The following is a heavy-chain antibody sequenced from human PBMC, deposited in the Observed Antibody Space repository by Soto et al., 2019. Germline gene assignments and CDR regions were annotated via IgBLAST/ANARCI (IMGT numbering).Heavy chain of an antibody. D-gene: IGHD2-15*01. V-gene: IGHV1-69*08. Sequence: QVQLVQSGAEVKKPGSSVKVSCKAYGGTFSTYTITWVRQAPGQGLEWMGRIIPVFGTTNYVQKFQGRVTLPADTATSTASMELSSLRSEDTAIYYCARDFKGCISAACYSPSDYWGQGTLVTVSS. J-gene: IGHJ4*02. CDR1: GGTFSTYT. CDR3: ARDFKGCISAACYSPSDY. CDR2: IIPVFGTT.